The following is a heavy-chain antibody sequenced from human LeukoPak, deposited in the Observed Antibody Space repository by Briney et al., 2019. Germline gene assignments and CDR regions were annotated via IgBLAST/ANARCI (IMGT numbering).Heavy chain of an antibody. CDR3: ARLIAAAGQYNWFDP. V-gene: IGHV4-34*01. Sequence: SETLSLTCAVYGGSFSGYYWSWIRQPPGKGLEWIGEINHSGSTNYNPSLKSRVTMSVDTSKNQFSLKLSSVTAADTAVYYCARLIAAAGQYNWFDPWGQGTLVTVSS. J-gene: IGHJ5*02. CDR1: GGSFSGYY. CDR2: INHSGST. D-gene: IGHD6-13*01.